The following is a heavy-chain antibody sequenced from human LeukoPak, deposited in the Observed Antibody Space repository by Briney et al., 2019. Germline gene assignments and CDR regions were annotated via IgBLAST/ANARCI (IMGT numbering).Heavy chain of an antibody. CDR3: ARSPYSSGWYDY. CDR2: ISSSSSYI. J-gene: IGHJ4*02. D-gene: IGHD6-19*01. CDR1: GFTFSSYS. Sequence: GGSLRLSRAASGFTFSSYSMNWVRQAPGKGLEWVSSISSSSSYIYYADSVKGRFTISRDNAKNSLYLQMNSLGAEDTAVYYCARSPYSSGWYDYWGQGTLVTVSS. V-gene: IGHV3-21*01.